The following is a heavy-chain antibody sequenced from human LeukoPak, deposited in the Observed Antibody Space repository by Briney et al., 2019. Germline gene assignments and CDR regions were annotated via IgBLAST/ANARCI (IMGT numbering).Heavy chain of an antibody. D-gene: IGHD3-22*01. J-gene: IGHJ4*02. CDR2: IYPGDSDT. CDR1: GYSFTSYW. V-gene: IGHV5-51*01. CDR3: ARRYDSSGYSPREGDY. Sequence: GESLKISCKGSGYSFTSYWIGWVRQMPGKGLEWMGIIYPGDSDTRYSPSFQGQVTISAVKSISTAYLQWSSLKASDTAMYYCARRYDSSGYSPREGDYWGQGTLVTVSS.